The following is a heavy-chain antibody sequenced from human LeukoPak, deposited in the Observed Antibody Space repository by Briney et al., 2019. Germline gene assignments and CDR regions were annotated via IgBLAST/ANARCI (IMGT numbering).Heavy chain of an antibody. CDR3: AKWGDYDVLTGYYFSDY. D-gene: IGHD3-9*01. V-gene: IGHV3-23*01. CDR1: GFTFSNYA. J-gene: IGHJ4*02. CDR2: ITGGGSGI. Sequence: PGGSLRLSCAASGFTFSNYAMSWVRQAPGKGLEWVSAITGGGSGIYYADSMKSRFTISRDNSKNTLYLQINSLRAEDTAVYYCAKWGDYDVLTGYYFSDYWGPGTLVTGSS.